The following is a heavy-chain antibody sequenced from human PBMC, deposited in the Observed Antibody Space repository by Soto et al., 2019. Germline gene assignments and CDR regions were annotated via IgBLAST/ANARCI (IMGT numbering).Heavy chain of an antibody. CDR1: GYTFTSYA. J-gene: IGHJ5*02. V-gene: IGHV1-3*01. D-gene: IGHD2-2*01. CDR2: INAGNGNT. Sequence: EASVKVSCKASGYTFTSYAMHWVRQAPGQRLEWMGWINAGNGNTKYSQKFQGRVTITRDTSASTAYMELSSLRSEDTAVYYCARDRSRYCSSTSCSPRSENWFDPWGQGTLVTVS. CDR3: ARDRSRYCSSTSCSPRSENWFDP.